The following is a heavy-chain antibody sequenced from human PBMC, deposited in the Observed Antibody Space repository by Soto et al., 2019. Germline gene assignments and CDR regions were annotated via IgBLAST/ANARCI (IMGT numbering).Heavy chain of an antibody. V-gene: IGHV3-23*01. CDR2: ISGSDGST. J-gene: IGHJ4*02. CDR1: GFTFSSYA. D-gene: IGHD5-12*01. Sequence: GGSLRLSCAASGFTFSSYAMSWVRQAPGKGLEWVTAISGSDGSTYYAESVKGRFNISRDNSKNTLYLQMNSLRAEDTAVYYCAKDFYSGYDWDYWGQGALVTVSS. CDR3: AKDFYSGYDWDY.